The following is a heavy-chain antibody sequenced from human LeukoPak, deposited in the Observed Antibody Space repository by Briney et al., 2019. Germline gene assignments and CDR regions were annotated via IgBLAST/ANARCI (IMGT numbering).Heavy chain of an antibody. CDR2: IYYSGST. CDR1: GSSISSYY. V-gene: IGHV4-59*01. CDR3: ARVPYDSSGYYYEPSAFDI. Sequence: SETLSLTCTVSGSSISSYYWSWIRQPPGKGLEWIGYIYYSGSTNYNPSLKSRVTISVDTSKNQFSLKLSSVTAADTAVYYCARVPYDSSGYYYEPSAFDIWGQGTMVTVSS. J-gene: IGHJ3*02. D-gene: IGHD3-22*01.